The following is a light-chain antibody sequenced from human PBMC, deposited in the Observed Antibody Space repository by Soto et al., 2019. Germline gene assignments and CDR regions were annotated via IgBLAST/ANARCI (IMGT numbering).Light chain of an antibody. CDR2: KAS. V-gene: IGKV1-5*03. CDR3: QQYDVYST. CDR1: RSISSW. Sequence: DIQMTQSPSTLSASVGGTVTITCRASRSISSWLAWYQQKPGIAPKLLIYKASTLQSGVPSRFRGSGYGTDFTLTSSRLQPDDSATYYCQQYDVYSTFGQGKKVEIK. J-gene: IGKJ1*01.